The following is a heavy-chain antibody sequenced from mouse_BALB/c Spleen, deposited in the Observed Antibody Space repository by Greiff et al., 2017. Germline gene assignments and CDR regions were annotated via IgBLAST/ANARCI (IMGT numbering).Heavy chain of an antibody. CDR2: ISYSGST. CDR1: GDSITSGY. J-gene: IGHJ4*01. D-gene: IGHD2-4*01. CDR3: ARSGDYDDYAMDY. V-gene: IGHV3-8*02. Sequence: EVKLMESGPSLVKPSQTLSLTCSVTGDSITSGYWNWIRKFPGNKLEYMGYISYSGSTYYNPSLKSRISITRDTSKNQYYLQLNSVTTEDTATYYCARSGDYDDYAMDYWGQGTSVTVSS.